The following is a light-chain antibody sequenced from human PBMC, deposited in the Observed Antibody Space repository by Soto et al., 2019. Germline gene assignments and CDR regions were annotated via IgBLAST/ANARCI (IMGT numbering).Light chain of an antibody. CDR1: SSDVGGYNY. V-gene: IGLV2-14*01. CDR2: EAT. J-gene: IGLJ1*01. Sequence: QSVLTQPASVSGSPGQSIPISCTGTSSDVGGYNYVSWYPQHPGKAPKLMIYEATDRPSGVCNRFSGSKSGNTASLTISGLQDEDEADYYCSSYASSNTLVFRTGTKLTVL. CDR3: SSYASSNTLV.